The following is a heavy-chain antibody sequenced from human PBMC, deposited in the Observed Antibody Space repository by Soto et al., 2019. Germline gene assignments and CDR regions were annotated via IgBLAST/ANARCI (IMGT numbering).Heavy chain of an antibody. V-gene: IGHV3-23*01. D-gene: IGHD6-13*01. CDR2: ISNRCSDT. J-gene: IGHJ4*02. CDR1: VVTFINDS. Sequence: VGSLILSCSFSVVTFINDSMTLFLQAPGKGLEWVSSISNRCSDTYYVDSVKVRFTISRDNSKNTLYLQMNSLRAEDTAVYYCAKETYSSSWYLWGKGTPVT. CDR3: AKETYSSSWYL.